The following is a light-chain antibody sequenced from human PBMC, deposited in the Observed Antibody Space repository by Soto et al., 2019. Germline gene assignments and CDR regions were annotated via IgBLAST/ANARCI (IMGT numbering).Light chain of an antibody. Sequence: QSVLTQPPSASGTPGQTVTIPCSGSSSNIGGNYVFWYQHLPGTAPKLLIYRNNLRPSGVPDRFSGSKSGTSASLAISGLRSDDEADYYCATWDVTLGGHIVFGGGTPLTVL. CDR3: ATWDVTLGGHIV. J-gene: IGLJ7*01. CDR2: RNN. V-gene: IGLV1-47*01. CDR1: SSNIGGNY.